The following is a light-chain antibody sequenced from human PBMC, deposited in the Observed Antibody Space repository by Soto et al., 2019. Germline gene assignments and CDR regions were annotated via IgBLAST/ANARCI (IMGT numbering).Light chain of an antibody. V-gene: IGLV4-69*01. Sequence: QLVLTQSPSASASLGASVKLTCTLSSGHSSYAIAWHQQQPEKGPRYLMKLDSDGSHTKGDAIPDRFSGSSSGAERYLTISSLQSEDEADFYCQPWGTVIQMVFGGGTKLTVL. CDR3: QPWGTVIQMV. CDR1: SGHSSYA. J-gene: IGLJ2*01. CDR2: LDSDGSH.